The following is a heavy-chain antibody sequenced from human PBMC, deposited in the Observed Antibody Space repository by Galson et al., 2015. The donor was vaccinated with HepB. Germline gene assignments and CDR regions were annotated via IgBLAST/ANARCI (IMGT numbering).Heavy chain of an antibody. V-gene: IGHV4-59*08. D-gene: IGHD1-26*01. Sequence: ETLSLTCTVSGGSISSYYWSWIRQPPGKGLEWIGYIHYSGSTNYTPSLKSRVTVSVDTSKNQFSLRLRSVTAADTAAYYCARHMCGGATVCGYYYYAMDVWGQGTTVTVSS. CDR1: GGSISSYY. CDR2: IHYSGST. J-gene: IGHJ6*02. CDR3: ARHMCGGATVCGYYYYAMDV.